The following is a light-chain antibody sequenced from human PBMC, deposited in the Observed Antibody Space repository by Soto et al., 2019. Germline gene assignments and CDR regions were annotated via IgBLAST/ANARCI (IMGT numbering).Light chain of an antibody. CDR2: DAS. CDR1: QSVSSY. Sequence: EIVLTQSPATLSLSPGERATLSCRASQSVSSYLAWYQQKPGQAPRLLIYDASNRATGIPARFSGSGSGTDFTLPISSLEPDGFAVYYCQQRSNWPTFGGGTKLQIK. J-gene: IGKJ4*01. CDR3: QQRSNWPT. V-gene: IGKV3-11*01.